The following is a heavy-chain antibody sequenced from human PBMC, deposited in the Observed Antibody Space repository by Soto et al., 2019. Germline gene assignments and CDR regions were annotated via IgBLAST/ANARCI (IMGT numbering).Heavy chain of an antibody. D-gene: IGHD6-19*01. Sequence: SGGSLRLSCAASGFTFSSYGMHWVRQAPGKGLEWVAVIWYDGSNKYYADSVKGRFTISRDNPKNTMYLQMNSLRVEDTAVYYCARPYSSGWYGDLDYWGQGTLVTVSS. CDR2: IWYDGSNK. V-gene: IGHV3-30*19. CDR1: GFTFSSYG. J-gene: IGHJ4*02. CDR3: ARPYSSGWYGDLDY.